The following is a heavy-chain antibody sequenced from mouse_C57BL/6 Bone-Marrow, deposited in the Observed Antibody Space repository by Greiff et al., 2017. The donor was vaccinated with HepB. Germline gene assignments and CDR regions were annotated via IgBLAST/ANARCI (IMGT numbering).Heavy chain of an antibody. Sequence: EVKLMESGGDLVKPGGSLKLSCAASGFTFSSYGMSWVRQTPDKRLEWVATISSGGSYTYYPDSVKGRFTISRDNAKNTLYLQMSSLKSEDTAMYYCARLIITTVVAYYFDYWGQGTTLTVSS. V-gene: IGHV5-6*01. J-gene: IGHJ2*01. D-gene: IGHD1-1*01. CDR1: GFTFSSYG. CDR2: ISSGGSYT. CDR3: ARLIITTVVAYYFDY.